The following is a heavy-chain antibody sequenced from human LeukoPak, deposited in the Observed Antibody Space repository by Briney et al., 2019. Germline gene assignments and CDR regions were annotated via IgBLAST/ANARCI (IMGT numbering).Heavy chain of an antibody. J-gene: IGHJ4*02. V-gene: IGHV1-24*01. CDR2: FDPADGEA. CDR1: GYTLTEVS. D-gene: IGHD2-2*01. CDR3: ATDRYQPLSVFDY. Sequence: ASVKVSCKVSGYTLTEVSIHWVRQAPGKGLEWMGGFDPADGEAIYAQKFQGRVTLTEDTATDTAYMELSSLRSEDTAVYYCATDRYQPLSVFDYWGPGTLVTVSS.